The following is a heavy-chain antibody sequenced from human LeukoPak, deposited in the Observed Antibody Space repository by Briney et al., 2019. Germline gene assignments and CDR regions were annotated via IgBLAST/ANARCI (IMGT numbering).Heavy chain of an antibody. CDR3: ARDLLLRSPFDY. CDR1: GFTFSSYA. CDR2: ISYDGSNK. Sequence: GRSLRLSCAASGFTFSSYAMHWVRQAPGKGLEWVAVISYDGSNKYYADSVKGRFTISRDNSKNTLYLQMNSLRAEDTAMYYCARDLLLRSPFDYWGQGTLVTVSS. J-gene: IGHJ4*02. V-gene: IGHV3-30*04.